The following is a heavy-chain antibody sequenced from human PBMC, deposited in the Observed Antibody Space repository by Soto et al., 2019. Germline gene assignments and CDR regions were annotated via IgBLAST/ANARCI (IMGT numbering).Heavy chain of an antibody. V-gene: IGHV1-69*13. Sequence: SVKVSCKASGGTFSSYAISWVRQAPGQGLEWMGGIIPIFGTTYYTQKFQGRVTITADEPTSTAFMELSSLKSEDTAVFYCARGYCSGGNCYSGMDVWGQGTMVTVSS. CDR1: GGTFSSYA. CDR2: IIPIFGTT. D-gene: IGHD2-15*01. CDR3: ARGYCSGGNCYSGMDV. J-gene: IGHJ6*02.